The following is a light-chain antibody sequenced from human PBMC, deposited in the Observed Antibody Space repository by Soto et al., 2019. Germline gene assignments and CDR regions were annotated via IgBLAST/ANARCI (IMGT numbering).Light chain of an antibody. CDR3: QQYHSTPRT. V-gene: IGKV3-20*01. Sequence: EIVLTQSPGTLSLSPGQRATLSCRASQSVSRNRLAWYQQKPGQAPRLLIYGASSRATGIPDRFSGSGSGTDSTLTISRLEPEDFAAYYCQQYHSTPRTFGQGTKVEI. CDR2: GAS. CDR1: QSVSRNR. J-gene: IGKJ1*01.